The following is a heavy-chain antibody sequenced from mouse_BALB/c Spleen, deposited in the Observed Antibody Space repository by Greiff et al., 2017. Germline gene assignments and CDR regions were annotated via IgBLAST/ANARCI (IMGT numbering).Heavy chain of an antibody. D-gene: IGHD1-1*01. CDR1: GFTFSDFY. Sequence: EVQVVESGGGLVQPGGSLRLSCATSGFTFSDFYMEWVRQPPGKRLEWIAASRNKANDYTTEYSASVKGRFIVSRDTSQSILYLQMNALRAEDTAIYYCARDGIYYGSSGFAYWGQGTLVTVSA. V-gene: IGHV7-1*02. J-gene: IGHJ3*01. CDR2: SRNKANDYTT. CDR3: ARDGIYYGSSGFAY.